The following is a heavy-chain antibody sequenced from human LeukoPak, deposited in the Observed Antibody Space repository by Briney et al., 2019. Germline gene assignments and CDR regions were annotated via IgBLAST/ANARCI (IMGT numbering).Heavy chain of an antibody. CDR1: GFTFSSYW. J-gene: IGHJ4*02. Sequence: PGGSLRLSCAASGFTFSSYWMSWVRQAPGKGLEWVAHIKQDGSEKYYVDSVKGRFTISRDNAKNSLYLQMNSLRAEDTAVYYCARCCGSYYRELDYWGQGTLVTVSS. CDR2: IKQDGSEK. V-gene: IGHV3-7*01. D-gene: IGHD1-26*01. CDR3: ARCCGSYYRELDY.